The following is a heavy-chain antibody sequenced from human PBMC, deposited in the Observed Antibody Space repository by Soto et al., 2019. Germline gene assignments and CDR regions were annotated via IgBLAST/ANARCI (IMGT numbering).Heavy chain of an antibody. J-gene: IGHJ4*02. D-gene: IGHD5-18*01. CDR2: IYSGGTT. CDR1: GFTFSINY. CDR3: AREGFIGRGYSFGFDY. V-gene: IGHV3-53*02. Sequence: EVQLVETGGGLIQPGGSLRLSCEASGFTFSINYMSGVRKAPGKGLEWVSVIYSGGTTYYADSVKGRFTISRDNSKNTLYLQMNSLRAEDTAVYYCAREGFIGRGYSFGFDYWGQGTLLTVSS.